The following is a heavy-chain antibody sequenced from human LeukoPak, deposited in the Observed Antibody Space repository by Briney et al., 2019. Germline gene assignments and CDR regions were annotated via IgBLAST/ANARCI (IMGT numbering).Heavy chain of an antibody. CDR3: ATYSSGWYRFGY. D-gene: IGHD6-19*01. CDR2: INHSGST. J-gene: IGHJ4*02. V-gene: IGHV4-34*01. CDR1: GGSFSGYY. Sequence: SETLSLTCAVYGGSFSGYYWSWIRQPPGKGLEWIGEINHSGSTNYNPSLKSRVTISVDTSKNQFSLKLSSVTAADTAVYYCATYSSGWYRFGYWGQGTLVTVSS.